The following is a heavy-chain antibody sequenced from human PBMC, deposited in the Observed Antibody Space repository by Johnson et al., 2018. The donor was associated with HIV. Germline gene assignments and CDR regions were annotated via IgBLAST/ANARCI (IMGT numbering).Heavy chain of an antibody. J-gene: IGHJ3*02. CDR2: MWYDGTKK. D-gene: IGHD7-27*01. CDR1: GFTFSSYA. Sequence: QLQLVESGGGVVQPGRSLRLSCAASGFTFSSYALPWVRQAPGKGLEWVAGMWYDGTKKNYADAVKGRVTISRDNAANSLYLQLNSLRVDETAMYYCVRGRDSTGDGGAFDIWGQGTMVTVSS. V-gene: IGHV3-33*08. CDR3: VRGRDSTGDGGAFDI.